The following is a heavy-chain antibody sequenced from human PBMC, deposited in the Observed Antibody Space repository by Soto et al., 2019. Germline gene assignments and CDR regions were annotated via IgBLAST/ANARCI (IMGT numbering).Heavy chain of an antibody. CDR2: IYYSGST. D-gene: IGHD4-17*01. CDR1: GGSISGYY. Sequence: PSETLSLTCTVSGGSISGYYWSWIRQPPGKGLEWIGYIYYSGSTNYNPSLKSRVSISVDTSKNQFSLDLSSVTAADTAVYYCATMGTPVTGLYYFDYWGQGTLVTVS. CDR3: ATMGTPVTGLYYFDY. J-gene: IGHJ4*02. V-gene: IGHV4-59*08.